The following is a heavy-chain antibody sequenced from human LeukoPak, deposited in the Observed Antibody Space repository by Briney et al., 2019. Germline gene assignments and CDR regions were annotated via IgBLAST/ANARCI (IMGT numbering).Heavy chain of an antibody. Sequence: GGSLRLFCAASGFTFSSYGMHWVRQARGKGLEWVAVIWYDGSNKYYADSVKGRFTISRDNSKNTLYLQMNSLRAEDTAVYYCAKALDILTGYSLDYWGQGTLVPVSS. CDR3: AKALDILTGYSLDY. J-gene: IGHJ4*02. CDR1: GFTFSSYG. D-gene: IGHD3-9*01. V-gene: IGHV3-33*06. CDR2: IWYDGSNK.